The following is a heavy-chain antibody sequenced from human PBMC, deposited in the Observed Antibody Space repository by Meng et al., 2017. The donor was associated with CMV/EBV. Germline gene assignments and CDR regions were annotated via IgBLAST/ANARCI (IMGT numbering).Heavy chain of an antibody. CDR2: ISSSSSYM. CDR1: GFTFSSYS. J-gene: IGHJ6*02. V-gene: IGHV3-21*01. CDR3: ATVRGMDV. Sequence: GESLKISCAASGFTFSSYSMNWVRQAPGKGLEWVSSISSSSSYMYYADSVKGRFTLSRDNAKNSLYLQMNSLRAEDTAVYYCATVRGMDVWGQGTTVTVSS. D-gene: IGHD4-17*01.